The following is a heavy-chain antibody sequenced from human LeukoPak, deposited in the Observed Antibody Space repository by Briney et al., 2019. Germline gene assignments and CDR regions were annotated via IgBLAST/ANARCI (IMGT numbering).Heavy chain of an antibody. V-gene: IGHV3-7*03. CDR3: AKSVAIYFYYGLDV. CDR2: MNIDGSEK. CDR1: GFTFSSYA. D-gene: IGHD3-3*01. Sequence: GGSLRLSCAASGFTFSSYAMSWVRQAPGKRLEWVANMNIDGSEKYYADSVKGRFTISRDNSKNTLFLRMNSLRVEDTAPYYCAKSVAIYFYYGLDVWGQGTTVTVSS. J-gene: IGHJ6*02.